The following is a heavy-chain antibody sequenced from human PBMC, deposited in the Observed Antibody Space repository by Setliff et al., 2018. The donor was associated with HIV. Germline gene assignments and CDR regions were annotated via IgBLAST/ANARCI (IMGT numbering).Heavy chain of an antibody. J-gene: IGHJ4*02. V-gene: IGHV1-18*04. CDR3: ARDGYYYDGSAYSTFDY. CDR1: GYTFTRYS. CDR2: ISAYNGNT. Sequence: ASVKVSCKASGYTFTRYSMNWVRQAPGQGLEWMGWISAYNGNTNYAQQLQGRVTMTTDTSTSTAYMELRSLRSDDTAVYYCARDGYYYDGSAYSTFDYWGQGTLVTVSS. D-gene: IGHD3-22*01.